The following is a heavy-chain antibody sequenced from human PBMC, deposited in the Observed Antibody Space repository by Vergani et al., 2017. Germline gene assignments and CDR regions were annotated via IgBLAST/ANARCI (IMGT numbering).Heavy chain of an antibody. Sequence: QVQLVQSGAEVKKPGSSVKVSCKASGGTFSSYAISWVRQAPGQGLEWMGGIIPIFGTANYAQKFQGRVTITADESTSTAYMELSSLRSEDTAVYYCAXDSLESYYDSSGYRPMWYFQHWGQGTLVTVSS. J-gene: IGHJ1*01. V-gene: IGHV1-69*01. CDR2: IIPIFGTA. CDR3: AXDSLESYYDSSGYRPMWYFQH. D-gene: IGHD3-22*01. CDR1: GGTFSSYA.